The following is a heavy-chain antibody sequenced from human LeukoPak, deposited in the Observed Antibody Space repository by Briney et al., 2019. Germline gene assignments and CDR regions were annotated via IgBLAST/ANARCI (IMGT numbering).Heavy chain of an antibody. CDR1: GGSISSSSYY. CDR2: IYYSGST. V-gene: IGHV4-39*01. CDR3: ARRVTMPLGYCSSTSCYGQFDY. Sequence: PSETLSLTCTVSGGSISSSSYYWGWIRQPPGKGLERIGSIYYSGSTYYNPSLKSRVTISVDTSKNQFSLKLSSVTAADTAVYYCARRVTMPLGYCSSTSCYGQFDYWGQGTLVTVSS. J-gene: IGHJ4*02. D-gene: IGHD2-2*01.